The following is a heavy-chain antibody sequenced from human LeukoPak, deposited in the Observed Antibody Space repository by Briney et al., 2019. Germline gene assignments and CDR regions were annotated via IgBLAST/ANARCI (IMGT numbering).Heavy chain of an antibody. CDR2: INHSGST. CDR1: GGSFSGYY. Sequence: SETLSLTCAVYGGSFSGYYWSWIRQPPGKGLEWIGEINHSGSTNYNPSLKSRVTISVDTSKNQFSARLSSVTAADTAVYYCARVLEGSSGQHWYFDRWGRGTLVTVSS. D-gene: IGHD6-19*01. J-gene: IGHJ2*01. CDR3: ARVLEGSSGQHWYFDR. V-gene: IGHV4-34*01.